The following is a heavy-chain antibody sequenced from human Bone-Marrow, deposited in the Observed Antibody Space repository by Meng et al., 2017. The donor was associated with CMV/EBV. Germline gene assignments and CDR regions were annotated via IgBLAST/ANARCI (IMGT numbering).Heavy chain of an antibody. D-gene: IGHD3-10*01. CDR3: ARRGSIDY. CDR1: GFTFSSYY. J-gene: IGHJ4*02. V-gene: IGHV3-21*01. CDR2: ISSSSSYI. Sequence: GESLKISCAASGFTFSSYYMNWVRQAPGKGLEWVSSISSSSSYIYYADSVKGRFTISRDNAKNSLYLQMNSLRAEDTAVYYCARRGSIDYWGQGTLVTVSS.